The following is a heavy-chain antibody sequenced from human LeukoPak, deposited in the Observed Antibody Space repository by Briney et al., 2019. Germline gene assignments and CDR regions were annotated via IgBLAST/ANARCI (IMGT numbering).Heavy chain of an antibody. D-gene: IGHD1-20*01. V-gene: IGHV3-23*01. J-gene: IGHJ4*02. CDR2: ISGSGGST. CDR3: AKAPTYNWNYIDY. Sequence: GGSLRLSCAASGFTFSSYAMSWVRQAPGKGLEWVSAISGSGGSTYYPDSVKGRFTISRDNSKNTLYLQMNSLRAEDTAVYYCAKAPTYNWNYIDYWGQGTLVTVSS. CDR1: GFTFSSYA.